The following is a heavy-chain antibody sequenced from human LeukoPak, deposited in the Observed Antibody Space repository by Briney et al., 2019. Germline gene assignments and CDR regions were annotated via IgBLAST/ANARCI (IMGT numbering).Heavy chain of an antibody. V-gene: IGHV4-61*02. CDR3: AREGEATMDY. CDR2: IYTSGST. D-gene: IGHD5-12*01. J-gene: IGHJ4*02. CDR1: GGSISSGSYY. Sequence: SQTLSLTCTVSGGSISSGSYYWRWIRQPAGKGLEWIGRIYTSGSTNYNPSLKSRVTISVDTSKNQFSLKLSSVTAADTAVYYCAREGEATMDYWGQGTLVTVSS.